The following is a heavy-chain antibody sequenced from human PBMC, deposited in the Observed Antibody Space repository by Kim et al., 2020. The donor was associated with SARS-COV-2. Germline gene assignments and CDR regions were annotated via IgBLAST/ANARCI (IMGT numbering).Heavy chain of an antibody. V-gene: IGHV1-69*13. CDR3: ARGGQQLVATKSRYYYYGMDV. CDR2: IIPIFGTA. J-gene: IGHJ6*02. D-gene: IGHD6-13*01. Sequence: SVKVSCKASGGTFSSYAISWVRQAPGQGLEWMGGIIPIFGTANYAQKFQGRVTITADESTSTAYMELSSLRSEDTAVYYCARGGQQLVATKSRYYYYGMDVWGQGTTVTVS. CDR1: GGTFSSYA.